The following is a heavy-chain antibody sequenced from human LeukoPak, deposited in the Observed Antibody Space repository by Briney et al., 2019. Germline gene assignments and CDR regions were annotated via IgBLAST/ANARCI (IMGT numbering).Heavy chain of an antibody. CDR3: KTGGAAAGSFDY. D-gene: IGHD6-13*01. V-gene: IGHV3-7*01. J-gene: IGHJ4*01. CDR1: GFTFSNYW. CDR2: IKTDGSET. Sequence: GGSLRLSCIASGFTFSNYWMSWMRQTPGKGLEWVANIKTDGSETYYADSVKGRLTISRDNAKNSLYLQMNSLRAEDTAVYHRKTGGAAAGSFDYWGQGTLVTVSS.